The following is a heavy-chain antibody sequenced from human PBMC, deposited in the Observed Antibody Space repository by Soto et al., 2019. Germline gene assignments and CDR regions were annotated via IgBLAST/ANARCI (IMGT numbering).Heavy chain of an antibody. V-gene: IGHV1-46*01. Sequence: QVQLVQSGAEVKKPGASVKVSCKASGYTFTTYYMHWARQAPGQGLEWMGISSPDGGRTSYAQKFQGRVTMTRDTYTSTVYMELSSLRAEEAAVYYCATRDPGHYWGQGTLVTVSS. CDR1: GYTFTTYY. J-gene: IGHJ4*02. CDR2: SSPDGGRT. CDR3: ATRDPGHY.